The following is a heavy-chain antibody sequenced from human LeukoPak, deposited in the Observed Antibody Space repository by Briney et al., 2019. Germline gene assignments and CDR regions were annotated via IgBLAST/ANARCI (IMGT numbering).Heavy chain of an antibody. CDR1: GYTFTSYG. D-gene: IGHD3-22*01. V-gene: IGHV1-18*01. J-gene: IGHJ3*02. Sequence: ASVKVSCKASGYTFTSYGISWVRQAPGQGLEWMGWISAYNGNTNYAQKFQGRVTITADKSTSTAYMELSSLRSEDTAVYYCARDIGDYYDSIGAFDIWGQGTMVTVSS. CDR3: ARDIGDYYDSIGAFDI. CDR2: ISAYNGNT.